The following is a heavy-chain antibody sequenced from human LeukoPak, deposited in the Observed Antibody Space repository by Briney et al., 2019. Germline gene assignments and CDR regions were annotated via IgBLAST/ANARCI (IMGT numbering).Heavy chain of an antibody. J-gene: IGHJ4*02. Sequence: GGSLRLSCAASGFTFSSYAMHWVRQAPGKGLEYVSAISSNGGSTYYANSVKGRFTISRDNSKNTLYLQMGSLRAGDMAVYYCARGALELYYYGSGSYLYTYSFDYWGQGTLVTVSS. CDR2: ISSNGGST. D-gene: IGHD3-10*01. CDR1: GFTFSSYA. CDR3: ARGALELYYYGSGSYLYTYSFDY. V-gene: IGHV3-64*01.